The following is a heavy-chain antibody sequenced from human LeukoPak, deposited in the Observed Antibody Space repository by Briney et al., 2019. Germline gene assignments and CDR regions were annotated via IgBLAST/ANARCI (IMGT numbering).Heavy chain of an antibody. CDR1: GFPFSRHA. J-gene: IGHJ5*02. D-gene: IGHD3-10*02. V-gene: IGHV3-23*01. Sequence: GGSLTLSRAASGFPFSRHAMIDARHARGKGREWVSPISGAGEATYDADSGKGRFTVSRDNSKNTLYLQMNSLRADDTAVYYCAKEFGTYYLRGVIAWGQGTLVTVSS. CDR3: AKEFGTYYLRGVIA. CDR2: ISGAGEAT.